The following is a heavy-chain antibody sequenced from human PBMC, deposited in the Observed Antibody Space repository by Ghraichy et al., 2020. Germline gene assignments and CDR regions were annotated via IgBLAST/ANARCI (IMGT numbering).Heavy chain of an antibody. CDR1: GGSFSGYY. V-gene: IGHV4-34*01. CDR3: ARELGFGYYYYGMDV. D-gene: IGHD3-10*01. CDR2: INHSGST. J-gene: IGHJ6*02. Sequence: SETLSLTCAVYGGSFSGYYWIWIRQPPGKGLDWIGEINHSGSTNYNPSLKSRVTISVDTSKNQFALKLSSVTAADTAVYYCARELGFGYYYYGMDVWGQGITVTVSS.